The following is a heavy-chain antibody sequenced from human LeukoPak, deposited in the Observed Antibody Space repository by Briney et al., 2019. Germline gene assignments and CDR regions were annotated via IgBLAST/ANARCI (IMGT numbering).Heavy chain of an antibody. CDR3: MSAHGY. CDR1: GYSFSTNM. Sequence: GGSLRLSCVVSGYSFSTNMMTWVRQAPGKGLERVATILPGGKESYRVDSVKGRFIISRDNAKNSLFLQMNSLRADDTAVYYCMSAHGYWGQGTLVTVSS. J-gene: IGHJ4*02. CDR2: ILPGGKES. V-gene: IGHV3-7*01.